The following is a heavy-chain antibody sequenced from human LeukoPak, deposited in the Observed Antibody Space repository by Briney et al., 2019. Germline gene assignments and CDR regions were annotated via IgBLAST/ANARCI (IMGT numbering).Heavy chain of an antibody. CDR3: AREKLSFFDSSGYFDH. CDR1: GFTFSSYE. Sequence: GGSLRLSCAASGFTFSSYEMNWVRQAPGKGLEWVSFISSSGSAIHYADSVRGRFTISRDNAKNSLFLQMSRLRAEDTAVYYCAREKLSFFDSSGYFDHWGQGTLVTVSP. J-gene: IGHJ4*02. V-gene: IGHV3-48*03. D-gene: IGHD3-22*01. CDR2: ISSSGSAI.